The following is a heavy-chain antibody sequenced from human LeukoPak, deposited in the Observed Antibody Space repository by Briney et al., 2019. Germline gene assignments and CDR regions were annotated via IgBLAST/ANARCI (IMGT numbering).Heavy chain of an antibody. CDR3: ASSLKPEGDAFDI. CDR1: GYTFTSYY. V-gene: IGHV1-2*02. J-gene: IGHJ3*02. CDR2: INPNSGGT. Sequence: ASVKVSCKASGYTFTSYYMHWVRQAPGQGLEWMGWINPNSGGTNYAQKFQGRVTMTRNTSISTAYMELSRLRSDDTAVYYCASSLKPEGDAFDIWGQGTMVTVSS.